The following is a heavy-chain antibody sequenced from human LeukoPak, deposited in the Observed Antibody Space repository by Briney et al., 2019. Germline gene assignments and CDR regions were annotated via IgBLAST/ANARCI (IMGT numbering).Heavy chain of an antibody. CDR3: ANDLGWIQLNLG. D-gene: IGHD5-18*01. V-gene: IGHV3-23*01. Sequence: PGGSLRLSCAASGFTFNSFAMNWVRQTPGKGLEWVSSVTGHGGSTYIADSVRGRFTISRDNSKNTLYLQMNSLRAEDTAVYYCANDLGWIQLNLGRGQGTLVTVSS. CDR2: VTGHGGST. J-gene: IGHJ4*02. CDR1: GFTFNSFA.